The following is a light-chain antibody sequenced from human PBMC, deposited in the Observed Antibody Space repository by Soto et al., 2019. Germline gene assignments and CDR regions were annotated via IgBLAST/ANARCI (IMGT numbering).Light chain of an antibody. CDR3: HQADNLPT. CDR1: QDISIY. V-gene: IGKV1-33*01. J-gene: IGKJ1*01. CDR2: DAS. Sequence: DVQMTQSPSSLSASVGDRVTITCQASQDISIYLNWYQQKPGKAPKLLIDDASNLETGVPSRFSGSGSGTDFTFAISSLQPEDIATYYCHQADNLPTFGQGTKVEI.